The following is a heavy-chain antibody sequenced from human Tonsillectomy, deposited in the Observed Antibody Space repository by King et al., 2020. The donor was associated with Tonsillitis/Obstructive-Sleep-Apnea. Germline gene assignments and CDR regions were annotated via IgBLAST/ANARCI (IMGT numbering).Heavy chain of an antibody. V-gene: IGHV4-59*01. D-gene: IGHD2-2*01. J-gene: IGHJ5*02. CDR3: ARGGPAVVVPAAIRFDP. CDR2: IYYSGST. CDR1: GGSISSYY. Sequence: VQLQESGPGLVKPSETLSLTCTVSGGSISSYYWSWIRQPPGKGLKWIGYIYYSGSTNYNPSLKSRVTISVDTSKNQFSLKPSSVTAADTAVYYCARGGPAVVVPAAIRFDPWGQGTLVTVSS.